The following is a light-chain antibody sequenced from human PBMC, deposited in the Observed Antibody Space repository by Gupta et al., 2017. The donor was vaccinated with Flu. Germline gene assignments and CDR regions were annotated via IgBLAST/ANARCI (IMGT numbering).Light chain of an antibody. CDR2: AAS. Sequence: DIQLTQSPSSVSASVGDRVTITCRASQGIGSWLAGYQQRPGKAPKLLIYAASTLQSGVPSRFSGGGSGTDFTLTISSLQPEDFATYYCQQSNSFPWTFGQGTKVEVK. CDR3: QQSNSFPWT. CDR1: QGIGSW. J-gene: IGKJ1*01. V-gene: IGKV1-12*02.